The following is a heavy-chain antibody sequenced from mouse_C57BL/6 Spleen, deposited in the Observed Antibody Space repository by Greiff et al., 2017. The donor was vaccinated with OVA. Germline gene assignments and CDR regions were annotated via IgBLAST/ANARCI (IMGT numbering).Heavy chain of an antibody. CDR3: ARDLYFDV. Sequence: ESGPGLVKPSQSLSLTCSVTGYSITSGYYWNWIRQFPGNKLEWMGYISYDGSNNYNPSLKNRISITRDTSKNQFFLKLNSVTTEDTATYCCARDLYFDVWGTGTTVTVSS. J-gene: IGHJ1*03. V-gene: IGHV3-6*01. CDR2: ISYDGSN. CDR1: GYSITSGYY.